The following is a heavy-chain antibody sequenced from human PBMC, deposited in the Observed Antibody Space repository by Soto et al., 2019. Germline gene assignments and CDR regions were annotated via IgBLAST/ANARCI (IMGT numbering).Heavy chain of an antibody. D-gene: IGHD3-22*01. V-gene: IGHV3-23*01. Sequence: PGGSLRLSCAASGFTLSSNAMSWVRQVPGKGLEWVSGITGSGGITHYADSVKGRFTISRDNSRNTLHLQMNYLRVEDTAVYFCAKHTTFYYDSTGPGDYFDYWGQGTLVTVSS. CDR1: GFTLSSNA. CDR2: ITGSGGIT. J-gene: IGHJ4*02. CDR3: AKHTTFYYDSTGPGDYFDY.